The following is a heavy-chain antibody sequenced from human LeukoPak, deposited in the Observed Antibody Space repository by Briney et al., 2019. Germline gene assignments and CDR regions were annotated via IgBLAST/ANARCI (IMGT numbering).Heavy chain of an antibody. J-gene: IGHJ1*01. CDR2: INSKSGGT. D-gene: IGHD6-13*01. CDR1: GGSFSSYA. Sequence: ASVKVSCKASGGSFSSYAISWVRQAPGQGLEWMGWINSKSGGTNYAQKFQGRVTMTRDTSISAAYMELSRLRSDDTAVYYCARSMAPSGSLYFQHWGQGTLVTVSS. CDR3: ARSMAPSGSLYFQH. V-gene: IGHV1-2*02.